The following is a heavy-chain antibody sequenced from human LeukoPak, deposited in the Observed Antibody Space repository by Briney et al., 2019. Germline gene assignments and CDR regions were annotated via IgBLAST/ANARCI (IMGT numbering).Heavy chain of an antibody. CDR1: GGSISSNIHY. D-gene: IGHD6-13*01. CDR2: IYYSGST. J-gene: IGHJ1*01. V-gene: IGHV4-39*01. CDR3: ARVYSSSTLTRKYEYFQH. Sequence: PSETLSLTCTVSGGSISSNIHYWGWIRQPPGKGLDWIWSIYYSGSTYYNPSLKSRVTLSVDTSKNQFSLKLNSVTAADAAVYYCARVYSSSTLTRKYEYFQHWGQGTLVTVSS.